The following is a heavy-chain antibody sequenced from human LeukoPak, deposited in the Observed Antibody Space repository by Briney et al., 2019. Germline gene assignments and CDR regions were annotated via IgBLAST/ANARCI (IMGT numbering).Heavy chain of an antibody. J-gene: IGHJ4*02. D-gene: IGHD4-17*01. CDR1: GFTFSSYA. Sequence: GGSLRLSCAASGFTFSSYAMTWVRQAPGKGLEWVSAISDSGGSTYYADSVKGRFTISRDNSKNTLYLQMNSLRAEDTAVYYCASPPPTVIPVSYFDYWGQGTLVTVSS. CDR2: ISDSGGST. V-gene: IGHV3-23*01. CDR3: ASPPPTVIPVSYFDY.